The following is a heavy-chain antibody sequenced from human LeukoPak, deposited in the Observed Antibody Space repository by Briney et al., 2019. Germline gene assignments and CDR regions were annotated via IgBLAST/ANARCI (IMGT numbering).Heavy chain of an antibody. V-gene: IGHV3-30*04. CDR3: VRLTAAGRRTDFDY. J-gene: IGHJ4*02. Sequence: GGSLRLSCAASGFTFSSYAMHWVRQAPGKGLEWVAAISYDGSNRYYADSVKGRFTISRDNSKNTLYLQMNSLRTEDTAVYYCVRLTAAGRRTDFDYWGQGTPVTVSS. CDR1: GFTFSSYA. D-gene: IGHD6-13*01. CDR2: ISYDGSNR.